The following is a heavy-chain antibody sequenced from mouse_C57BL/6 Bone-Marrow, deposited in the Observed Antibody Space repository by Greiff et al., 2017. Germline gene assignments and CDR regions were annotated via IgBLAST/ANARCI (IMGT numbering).Heavy chain of an antibody. J-gene: IGHJ2*01. CDR2: IFPGAGDT. Sequence: QVQLQQSGAELVKPGASVKISCKASGYAFSSYWMNWVKQRPGKGLEWIGQIFPGAGDTNYNGKFKGKATLTADKSSSTAYLQRSSLTSECTAVYYCTSAGDYWGQGTTLTGSS. D-gene: IGHD1-2*01. CDR3: TSAGDY. CDR1: GYAFSSYW. V-gene: IGHV1-80*01.